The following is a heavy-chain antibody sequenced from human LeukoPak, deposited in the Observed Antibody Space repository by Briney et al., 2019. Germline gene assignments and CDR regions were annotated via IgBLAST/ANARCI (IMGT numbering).Heavy chain of an antibody. J-gene: IGHJ4*02. Sequence: PGGSLRLSCAAPGFIFGNYAIHWVRQAPGKGLEWVSLISGDGGSTFYADSVKGRFTISRDNSKNSLSLQMSSPRSEDTALYYCARESETSGWYDYWGQGTPVTVSS. D-gene: IGHD6-19*01. CDR1: GFIFGNYA. CDR3: ARESETSGWYDY. V-gene: IGHV3-43*02. CDR2: ISGDGGST.